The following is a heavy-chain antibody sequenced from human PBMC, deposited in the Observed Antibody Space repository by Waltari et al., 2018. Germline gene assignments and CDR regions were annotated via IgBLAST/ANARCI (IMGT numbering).Heavy chain of an antibody. CDR1: GGSISSYY. CDR3: ARGGVRNNWFDP. Sequence: QVQLQESGPGLVKPSETLSLTCTVSGGSISSYYGSCIRQPPGKGLESIGYIYYSGSTNYNPSLKSRVTISVDTSKNQFSLKLSSVTAADTAVYYCARGGVRNNWFDPWGQGTLVTVSS. V-gene: IGHV4-59*01. D-gene: IGHD3-10*01. CDR2: IYYSGST. J-gene: IGHJ5*02.